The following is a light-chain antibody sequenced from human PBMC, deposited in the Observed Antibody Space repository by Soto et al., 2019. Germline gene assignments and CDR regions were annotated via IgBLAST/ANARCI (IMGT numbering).Light chain of an antibody. V-gene: IGKV2-28*01. J-gene: IGKJ5*01. CDR3: MQALQTPIT. CDR2: LGS. Sequence: DIVMTQSPLSLPVTPGEPASISCRSSQSLLHSNGYNYLDWYLQKPGQSPQLLIYLGSNRASGVPDRFSGRGSGTDFKLKISRVEAEDVGDYYCMQALQTPITFGQGTRLEIK. CDR1: QSLLHSNGYNY.